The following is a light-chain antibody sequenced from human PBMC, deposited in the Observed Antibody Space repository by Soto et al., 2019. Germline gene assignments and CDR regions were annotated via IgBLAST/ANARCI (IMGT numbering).Light chain of an antibody. V-gene: IGLV2-14*01. J-gene: IGLJ1*01. Sequence: QSVLTQPASVSGSPGQSITISCTGTSSDVGAYNYVSWYQQPPGKAPKLMIHDVSNRPSGVSNRFSGSKSGNTASLTISGLQAEDEADYYCSSYTSSSTPYVFGTGTKRTVL. CDR1: SSDVGAYNY. CDR3: SSYTSSSTPYV. CDR2: DVS.